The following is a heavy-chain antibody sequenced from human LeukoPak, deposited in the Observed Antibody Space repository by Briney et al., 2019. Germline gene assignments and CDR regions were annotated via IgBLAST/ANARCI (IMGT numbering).Heavy chain of an antibody. D-gene: IGHD2-15*01. V-gene: IGHV3-23*01. CDR1: GFTFSSYA. CDR3: AKNGGSQCYSHLDS. J-gene: IGHJ4*02. CDR2: TSGSGGST. Sequence: GGSLRLSCASSGFTFSSYAMSWVRQAPGKGLEWVSGTSGSGGSTYYAGSVKGRFTISRDNSKNTLYLQMNSLRVEDTAVYYCAKNGGSQCYSHLDSWGQGTLVTVSS.